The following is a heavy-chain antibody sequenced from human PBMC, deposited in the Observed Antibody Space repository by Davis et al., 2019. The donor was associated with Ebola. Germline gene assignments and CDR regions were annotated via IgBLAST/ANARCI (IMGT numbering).Heavy chain of an antibody. Sequence: AASVKVSCKASGYTFTRYANAMHWVRQAPGQRLEWMGWINLGDGNTKYSQKFQGRITLTKDRATSTVYMELRSLTSDDTAVYYCARDLATSSGAHFFYFGMDVWGEGTSVAVSS. D-gene: IGHD3-10*01. V-gene: IGHV1-3*01. CDR1: GYTFTRYANA. CDR3: ARDLATSSGAHFFYFGMDV. J-gene: IGHJ6*04. CDR2: INLGDGNT.